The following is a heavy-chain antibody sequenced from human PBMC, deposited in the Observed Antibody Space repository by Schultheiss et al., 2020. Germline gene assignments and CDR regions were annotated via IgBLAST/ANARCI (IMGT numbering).Heavy chain of an antibody. J-gene: IGHJ4*02. CDR2: IYYSGNT. D-gene: IGHD2-15*01. Sequence: SETLSLTCTVSGGSVSSGSYYWSWIRQPPGKGLEWIGYIYYSGNTNYNPSLKSRVTISVDTSKNQFSLKLSFVTSADTAVYYCARDARYCSGGSCYPGAFDYWGQGTLVTVS. CDR3: ARDARYCSGGSCYPGAFDY. CDR1: GGSVSSGSYY. V-gene: IGHV4-61*01.